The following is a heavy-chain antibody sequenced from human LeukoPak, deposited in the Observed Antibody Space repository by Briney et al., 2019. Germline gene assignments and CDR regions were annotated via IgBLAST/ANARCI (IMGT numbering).Heavy chain of an antibody. D-gene: IGHD2-2*01. CDR2: IIPIFSTA. V-gene: IGHV1-69*13. CDR1: GGTFSSYA. CDR3: AREGSYCSSTSCLGY. J-gene: IGHJ4*02. Sequence: ASVKVSRKASGGTFSSYAISWVRQAPGQGLEWMGGIIPIFSTANYAQKFQGRVTITADESTSTAYMELSSLRSEDTAVYYCAREGSYCSSTSCLGYWGQGTLVTVSS.